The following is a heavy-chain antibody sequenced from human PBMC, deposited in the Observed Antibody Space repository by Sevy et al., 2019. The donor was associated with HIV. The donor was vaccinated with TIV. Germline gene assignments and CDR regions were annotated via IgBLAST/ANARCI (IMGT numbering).Heavy chain of an antibody. CDR2: IKQDGSEK. D-gene: IGHD5-18*01. J-gene: IGHJ3*01. CDR1: GFTLSSYW. V-gene: IGHV3-7*01. Sequence: GGSLRLSCAGSGFTLSSYWMSWVRQAPGRGLEWVANIKQDGSEKYYVDPVKGRFTISRDNAENSMYLQMNSLRDEDTAMYYCARQSGVLDVDTAMPDAFDLWGRGTMVTVSS. CDR3: ARQSGVLDVDTAMPDAFDL.